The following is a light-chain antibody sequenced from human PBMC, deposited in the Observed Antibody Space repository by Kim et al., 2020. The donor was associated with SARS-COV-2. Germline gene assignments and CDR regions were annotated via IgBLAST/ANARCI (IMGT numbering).Light chain of an antibody. CDR1: GRCIVTRNF. V-gene: IGLV2-14*03. J-gene: IGLJ2*01. CDR3: SSYTNSGTVV. Sequence: GQPITIACPGTGRCIVTRNFVSCDQQHPGKAPRLMIYDVTHRPSGVSHRFSGSKSGNTASLAISGLQTEDEAAYYCSSYTNSGTVVFGGGTQLTVL. CDR2: DVT.